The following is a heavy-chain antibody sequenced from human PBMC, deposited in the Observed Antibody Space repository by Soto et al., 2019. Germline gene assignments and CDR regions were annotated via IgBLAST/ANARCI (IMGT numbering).Heavy chain of an antibody. D-gene: IGHD2-2*01. J-gene: IGHJ6*02. CDR3: ARHVPAAGYYYGMDV. CDR2: IIPIFGTV. CDR1: GGTFSSYA. Sequence: SVKVSCKASGGTFSSYAISWVRQAPGQGLEWMGGIIPIFGTVNYAQKFQGRVTITADESTSTAYMELSSLRSEDTAVYYCARHVPAAGYYYGMDVWGQGTTVTVSS. V-gene: IGHV1-69*13.